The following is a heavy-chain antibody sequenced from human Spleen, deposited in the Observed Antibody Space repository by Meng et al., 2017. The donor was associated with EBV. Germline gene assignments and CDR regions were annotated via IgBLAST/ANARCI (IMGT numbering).Heavy chain of an antibody. V-gene: IGHV3-74*01. J-gene: IGHJ4*02. CDR3: SRDLMGPDDW. CDR1: GFSFSAYW. Sequence: EVQVVESGGTLVQPGGSLRLSCATSGFSFSAYWMHWVRQVPGKGLQWVSRITPDGGRTDYADSVQGRFTISRDNAAKTLYLQMKSLRPEDTAVYYCSRDLMGPDDWWGQGPRVTVSS. CDR2: ITPDGGRT. D-gene: IGHD1-26*01.